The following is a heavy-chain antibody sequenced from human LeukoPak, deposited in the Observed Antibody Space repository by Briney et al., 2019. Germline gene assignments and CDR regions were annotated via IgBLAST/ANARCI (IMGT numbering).Heavy chain of an antibody. CDR3: ARKLWKNPPKRLRSFPHWFDP. CDR2: INTDGSST. CDR1: GFTFSSYW. Sequence: GGSLRLSCAASGFTFSSYWMHWVRQAPGKGLVWVSRINTDGSSTSYADSVKGRFTISRDNAKNTLYLQMNSLRAEDTAVYYCARKLWKNPPKRLRSFPHWFDPWGQGTLVTVSS. V-gene: IGHV3-74*01. J-gene: IGHJ5*02. D-gene: IGHD3-3*01.